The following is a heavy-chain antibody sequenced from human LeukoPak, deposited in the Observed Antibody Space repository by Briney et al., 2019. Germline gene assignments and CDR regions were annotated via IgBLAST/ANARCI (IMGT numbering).Heavy chain of an antibody. Sequence: SQTLSLTCTVSGGSISSGGYYWSWIRQHPGKGLEWIGYIYYSGSTYYNPSLKSRVTISVDTSKNQFSLRLSSVTAADTAVYYCARVRPQAFDIWGQGTMVTVSS. CDR1: GGSISSGGYY. J-gene: IGHJ3*02. D-gene: IGHD1-1*01. CDR3: ARVRPQAFDI. CDR2: IYYSGST. V-gene: IGHV4-31*03.